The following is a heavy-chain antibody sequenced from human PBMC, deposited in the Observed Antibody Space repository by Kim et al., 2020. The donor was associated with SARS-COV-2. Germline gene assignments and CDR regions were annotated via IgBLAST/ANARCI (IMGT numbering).Heavy chain of an antibody. Sequence: SETLSLTCTVSGGSISSSSYYWGWIRQPPGKGLEWIGSIYYSGSTYYNPSLKSRVTISVDTSKNQFSLKLSSVTAADTAVYYCARRGSRSPAHWYFDLWGRGTLVTVSS. D-gene: IGHD1-26*01. J-gene: IGHJ2*01. V-gene: IGHV4-39*01. CDR3: ARRGSRSPAHWYFDL. CDR2: IYYSGST. CDR1: GGSISSSSYY.